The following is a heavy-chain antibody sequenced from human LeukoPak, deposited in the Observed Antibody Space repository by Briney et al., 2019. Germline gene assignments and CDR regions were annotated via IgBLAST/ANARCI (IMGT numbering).Heavy chain of an antibody. Sequence: ASVKVSCKASGYTFTGYYMRWVRQAPGQGLEWMGRINPNSGGTNYAQKFQGRVTMTRDTSITTAYMELSRLRADDTAVYYCSRDRAYDREFAGWGEGTPVSVSS. J-gene: IGHJ4*02. D-gene: IGHD3-10*01. V-gene: IGHV1-2*06. CDR2: INPNSGGT. CDR3: SRDRAYDREFAG. CDR1: GYTFTGYY.